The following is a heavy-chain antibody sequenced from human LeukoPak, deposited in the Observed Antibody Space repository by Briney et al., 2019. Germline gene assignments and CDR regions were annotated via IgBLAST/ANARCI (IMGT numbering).Heavy chain of an antibody. J-gene: IGHJ4*02. CDR1: GYTFPSYT. CDR2: INGASNDI. D-gene: IGHD2-2*01. CDR3: VRQCSSSCFDY. V-gene: IGHV1-3*01. Sequence: ASVKVSCKASGYTFPSYTIHWVRQAPGQRLEWMGWINGASNDIRYSQKFQGRVTFTRDTSASTAYMELSSLRSEDTAIYYCVRQCSSSCFDYWGQGTLVTVSS.